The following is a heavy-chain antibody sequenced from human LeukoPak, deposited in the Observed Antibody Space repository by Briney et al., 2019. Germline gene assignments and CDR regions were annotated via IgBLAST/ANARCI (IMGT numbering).Heavy chain of an antibody. CDR2: ITPIFGTA. V-gene: IGHV1-69*13. CDR3: AREGENGAFDI. Sequence: ASVKVSCKASRGTFSSYAISWVRQAPGQGLEWMGGITPIFGTATYAQNFQGRVTITADGSTSTAYMELSSLRSEDTAVYYCAREGENGAFDIWGQGTMVTVSS. CDR1: RGTFSSYA. D-gene: IGHD1-26*01. J-gene: IGHJ3*02.